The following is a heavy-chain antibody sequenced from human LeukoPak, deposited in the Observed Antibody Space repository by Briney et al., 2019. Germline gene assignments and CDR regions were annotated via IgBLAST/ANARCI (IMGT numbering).Heavy chain of an antibody. D-gene: IGHD4-11*01. V-gene: IGHV1-58*01. CDR2: IVVGSGNT. Sequence: SVKVSCKASGFTFTSSAVQWVRQARGQRLEWIGWIVVGSGNTNYAQKFQERVTITRDMPTSTAYMELSSLRSEDTAVYYCAASRLPFDYYGMDVWGQGTTVTISS. J-gene: IGHJ6*02. CDR1: GFTFTSSA. CDR3: AASRLPFDYYGMDV.